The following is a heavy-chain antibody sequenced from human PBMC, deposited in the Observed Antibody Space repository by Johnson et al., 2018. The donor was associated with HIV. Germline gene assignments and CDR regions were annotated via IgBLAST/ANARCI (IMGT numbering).Heavy chain of an antibody. CDR2: ISYDGSNK. V-gene: IGHV3-30-3*01. Sequence: QVQLVESGGGVVQPGWSLRLSCAASGFTFSSYAMHWVRQAPGKGLEWVAVISYDGSNKYYADSVKGRFTISRENSKNTLYLQMNSLRAEDTAVYYCARDQEAVPGAFDIWGQGTMVTVSS. CDR1: GFTFSSYA. D-gene: IGHD1-1*01. CDR3: ARDQEAVPGAFDI. J-gene: IGHJ3*02.